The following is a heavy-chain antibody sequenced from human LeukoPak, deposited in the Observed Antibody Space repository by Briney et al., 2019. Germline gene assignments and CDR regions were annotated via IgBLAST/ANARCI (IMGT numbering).Heavy chain of an antibody. D-gene: IGHD6-13*01. J-gene: IGHJ4*02. CDR3: ARENSNSWYLDY. V-gene: IGHV4-59*01. CDR2: IYNSGST. CDR1: GGSISTYY. Sequence: PETLSLTCTVSGGSISTYYWSWIRQPPGKGLEWIGYIYNSGSTNYNPSLKSRVTISVDTSKNQFSLKLSSVTAADTAVYYCARENSNSWYLDYWGQGTLVTVSS.